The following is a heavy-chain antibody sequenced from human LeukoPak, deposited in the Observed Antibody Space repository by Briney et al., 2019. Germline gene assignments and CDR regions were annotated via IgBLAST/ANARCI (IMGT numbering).Heavy chain of an antibody. CDR1: GFTFSSYG. D-gene: IGHD6-13*01. CDR2: IWYDGSNK. V-gene: IGHV3-33*01. J-gene: IGHJ4*02. Sequence: PGGSLRLSCAASGFTFSSYGMHWVRQAPGKGLEWVAVIWYDGSNKYYADSVKGRFTISRDNSKNTLYLQMNSLRAEDTAVYYCARELESAAGYYFDYWGQGTLVTVSS. CDR3: ARELESAAGYYFDY.